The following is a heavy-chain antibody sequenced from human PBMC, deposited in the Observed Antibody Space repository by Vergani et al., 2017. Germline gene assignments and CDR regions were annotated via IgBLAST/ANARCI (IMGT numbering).Heavy chain of an antibody. CDR2: IYHSGST. J-gene: IGHJ4*02. D-gene: IGHD6-13*01. Sequence: QVQLQESGPGLVKPSETLSLTCAVSGYSISSGYYWGWIRQPPGKGLEWIGSIYHSGSTYYNPSLKSRVTISVDTSKNQFSLKLSSVTAADTAVYYCASSEQLVPLDYWGQGTLVTVSS. CDR1: GYSISSGYY. CDR3: ASSEQLVPLDY. V-gene: IGHV4-38-2*01.